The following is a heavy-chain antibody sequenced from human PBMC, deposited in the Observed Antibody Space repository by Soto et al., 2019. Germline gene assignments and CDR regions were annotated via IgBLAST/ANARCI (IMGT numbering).Heavy chain of an antibody. CDR3: ARVRSCSASYYYAMDV. CDR1: GYSFTSYW. CDR2: IYPGDSDT. J-gene: IGHJ6*02. V-gene: IGHV5-51*01. D-gene: IGHD6-25*01. Sequence: GESLKISCKGSGYSFTSYWIGWVRQMPGKGLEWMGIIYPGDSDTRYSPSFQGQVTISADKSISTAYLQWSSLKASDTAMYYCARVRSCSASYYYAMDVWGQGTTVTVS.